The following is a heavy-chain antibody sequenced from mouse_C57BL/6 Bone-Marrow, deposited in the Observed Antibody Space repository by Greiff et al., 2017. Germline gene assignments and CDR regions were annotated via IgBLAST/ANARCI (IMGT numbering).Heavy chain of an antibody. CDR1: GYTFPSYW. CDR3: AAYYSNYVDY. J-gene: IGHJ2*01. Sequence: VQLQQPGAELVMPGASVKLSCKASGYTFPSYWMHWVKQRPGQGLEWIGEIDPSDSYTNYNRKFKGKSPLTVDKSSSTAYMQLSSLTSEDSAVYYCAAYYSNYVDYWGQGTTLTVSS. V-gene: IGHV1-69*01. D-gene: IGHD2-5*01. CDR2: IDPSDSYT.